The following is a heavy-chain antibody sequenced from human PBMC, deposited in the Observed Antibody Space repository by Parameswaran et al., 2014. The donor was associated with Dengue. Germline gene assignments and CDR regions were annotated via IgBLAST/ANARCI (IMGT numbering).Heavy chain of an antibody. Sequence: VRQAPGKGLEWMGIIYPGDSDTRYSPSFQGQVTISADESISTAYLQWSSLKASDTAMYYCARLRFYGGNTRDAFNIWGQGTMVTVSS. D-gene: IGHD4-23*01. V-gene: IGHV5-51*01. J-gene: IGHJ3*02. CDR3: ARLRFYGGNTRDAFNI. CDR2: IYPGDSDT.